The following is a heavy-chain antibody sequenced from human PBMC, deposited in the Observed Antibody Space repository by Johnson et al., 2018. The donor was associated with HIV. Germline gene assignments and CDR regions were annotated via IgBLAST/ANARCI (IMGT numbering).Heavy chain of an antibody. V-gene: IGHV3-9*01. D-gene: IGHD3-10*01. Sequence: EVQLVESGGGLVQPGRSLRLSCAASGFTFDDYAMHWVRQAPGKGLEWVSGISWNSGSIGYADSVKGRFTISRDNSKNTLYLQMNSLRAEDTAVYYCAREYDAFDIWGQGTMVTVSS. CDR2: ISWNSGSI. J-gene: IGHJ3*02. CDR3: AREYDAFDI. CDR1: GFTFDDYA.